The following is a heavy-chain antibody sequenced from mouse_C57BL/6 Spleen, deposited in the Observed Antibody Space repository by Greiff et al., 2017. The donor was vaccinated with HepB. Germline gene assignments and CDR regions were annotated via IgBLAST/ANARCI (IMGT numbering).Heavy chain of an antibody. D-gene: IGHD4-1*01. CDR1: GYSFTGYY. J-gene: IGHJ4*01. CDR3: ARELPSRGRGGAMDY. Sequence: VQLQQSGPELVKPGASVKISCKASGYSFTGYYMHWVKQSHGNILDWIGYIYPYNGVSSYNQKFKGKATLTVDKSSSTAYMELRSLTSEDSAVYYCARELPSRGRGGAMDYWGQGTSVTVSS. V-gene: IGHV1-31*01. CDR2: IYPYNGVS.